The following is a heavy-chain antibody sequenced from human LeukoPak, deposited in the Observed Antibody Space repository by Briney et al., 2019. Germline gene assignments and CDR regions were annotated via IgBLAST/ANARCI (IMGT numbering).Heavy chain of an antibody. Sequence: GGSLRLSCAASGFTFNNYAMHWVRQAPGKVLEWVAFIRYDGSNKYYADSVKGRFTISRDNSKNTLYLQMNRLRAEDTAVYYCAKDFSVYNYDSRVLDYWGQGTLVTVSS. CDR2: IRYDGSNK. D-gene: IGHD3-22*01. CDR3: AKDFSVYNYDSRVLDY. CDR1: GFTFNNYA. V-gene: IGHV3-30*02. J-gene: IGHJ4*02.